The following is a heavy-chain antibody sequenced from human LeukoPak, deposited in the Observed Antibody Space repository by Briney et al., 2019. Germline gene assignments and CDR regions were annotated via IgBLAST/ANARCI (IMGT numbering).Heavy chain of an antibody. CDR3: GRGHDSSGWNY. CDR1: GGSIRSTNW. CDR2: ISLSGKT. V-gene: IGHV4-4*02. D-gene: IGHD3-22*01. J-gene: IGHJ4*02. Sequence: SETLSLTCGASGGSIRSTNWWGCVRPPQGQGLEWIGEISLSGKTNYNPSLNGRVTMSPDGSRNQLSLTLTSVSAAATAVYYCGRGHDSSGWNYWGQGTLVTVSS.